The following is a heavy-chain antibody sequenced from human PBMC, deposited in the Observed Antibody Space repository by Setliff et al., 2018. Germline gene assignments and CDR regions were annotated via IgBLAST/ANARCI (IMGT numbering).Heavy chain of an antibody. J-gene: IGHJ4*02. CDR2: IYHTGRT. D-gene: IGHD3-10*01. CDR1: NYSISSGYY. V-gene: IGHV4-38-2*02. Sequence: KASETLSLTCGVSNYSISSGYYWAWIRQPPGRGLEWIGSIYHTGRTNYNPSLKTRVTISVDTSKNQFSLRLTSVTAADTAVYYCARDRTYYGSGTYTWWFDYWGQGTLVTVSS. CDR3: ARDRTYYGSGTYTWWFDY.